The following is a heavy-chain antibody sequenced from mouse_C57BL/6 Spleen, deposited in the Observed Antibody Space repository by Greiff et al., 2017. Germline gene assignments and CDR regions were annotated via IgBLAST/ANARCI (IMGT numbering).Heavy chain of an antibody. CDR2: IYPGDGDT. D-gene: IGHD1-1*01. Sequence: QVQLQQSGPELVKPGASVKISCKASGYAFSSSWMNWVKQRPGKGLEWIGRIYPGDGDTNYNGTFKGKATLTADKSSSTAYMQLSSLTSEDSAVYFCARGDYGSSFDYWGQGTTLTVSS. CDR1: GYAFSSSW. J-gene: IGHJ2*01. CDR3: ARGDYGSSFDY. V-gene: IGHV1-82*01.